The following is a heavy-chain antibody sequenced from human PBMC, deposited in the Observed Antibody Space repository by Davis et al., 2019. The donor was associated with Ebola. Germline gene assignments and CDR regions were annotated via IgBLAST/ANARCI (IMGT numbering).Heavy chain of an antibody. J-gene: IGHJ4*02. V-gene: IGHV3-21*01. Sequence: GEFLKISCAASGFTFSRYSMNWVRQAPGKGLEWVSSISSSSSYIYYADSVKGRFTISGDNAKNSLYLQMNSLRAEDTAVYYCARAPLGYYDFWSGYYKGGYFDYWGQGTLVTVSS. CDR3: ARAPLGYYDFWSGYYKGGYFDY. CDR2: ISSSSSYI. D-gene: IGHD3-3*01. CDR1: GFTFSRYS.